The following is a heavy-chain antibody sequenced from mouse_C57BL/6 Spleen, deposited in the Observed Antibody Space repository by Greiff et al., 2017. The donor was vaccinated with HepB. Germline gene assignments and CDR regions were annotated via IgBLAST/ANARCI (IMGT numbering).Heavy chain of an antibody. V-gene: IGHV10-1*01. CDR1: GFSFNTYA. D-gene: IGHD2-5*01. Sequence: EVQLVESGGGLVQPKGSLKLSCAASGFSFNTYAMNWVRQAPGKGLEWVARIRSKSNNYAKYYADSVKDRFTISRDDSESMLYLQMNNLKTEDTAMYYCVRHYSNYFDYWGQGTTLTVSS. CDR3: VRHYSNYFDY. CDR2: IRSKSNNYAK. J-gene: IGHJ2*01.